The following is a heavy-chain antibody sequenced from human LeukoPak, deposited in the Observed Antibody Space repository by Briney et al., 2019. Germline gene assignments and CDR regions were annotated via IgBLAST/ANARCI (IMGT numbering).Heavy chain of an antibody. CDR2: ISSSGSFE. D-gene: IGHD4-17*01. CDR3: TRDYGARDD. V-gene: IGHV3-21*06. CDR1: GFTFESTF. J-gene: IGHJ4*02. Sequence: SGGSLRLSCAVSGFTFESTFMDWVRQAPGKGLEWVSSISSSGSFEHYADSFKGRFTVSRDNTNNTLFLHMNGLRAEASATYYCTRDYGARDDWGQGTPVTVSS.